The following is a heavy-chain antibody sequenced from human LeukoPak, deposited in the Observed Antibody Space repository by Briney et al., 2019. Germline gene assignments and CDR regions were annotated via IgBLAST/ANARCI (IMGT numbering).Heavy chain of an antibody. CDR1: GYNFTSYW. J-gene: IGHJ5*02. D-gene: IGHD6-19*01. CDR3: ARQTQWYNWFDP. V-gene: IGHV5-51*01. CDR2: IYPGDSDT. Sequence: GESLKISCQGSGYNFTSYWIGWVRQMPGKGLEWMGLIYPGDSDTRYSPSFQGQVTISADKSISTTYLQWSSLQTSDTAMYYCARQTQWYNWFDPWGQGTLVTVSS.